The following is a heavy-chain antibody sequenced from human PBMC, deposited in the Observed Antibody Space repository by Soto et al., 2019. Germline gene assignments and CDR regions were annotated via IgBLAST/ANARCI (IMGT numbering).Heavy chain of an antibody. V-gene: IGHV3-23*01. CDR3: AIDLWWYTH. D-gene: IGHD2-15*01. Sequence: EVQLLESGGGLVQPGGSLRLSCTASGFTFSDHAMTWVRQAPRKGLEWLSGISGGGSGAYYADSVKGRFTVSRANSNNTLFLQMDSLRVEDTAVYYCAIDLWWYTHWGQGTLVTVSS. CDR2: ISGGGSGA. CDR1: GFTFSDHA. J-gene: IGHJ4*02.